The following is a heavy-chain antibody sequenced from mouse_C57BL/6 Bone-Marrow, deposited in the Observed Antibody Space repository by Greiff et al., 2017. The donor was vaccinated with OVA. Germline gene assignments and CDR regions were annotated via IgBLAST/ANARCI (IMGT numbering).Heavy chain of an antibody. CDR2: YPGSGNTY. V-gene: IGHV1-83*01. D-gene: IGHD1-1*01. CDR3: RNYYGSSLFDY. Sequence: VHLVESGPELVKPGASVKMSCKASGYTFTDYYMHWVKQKPGKGLEWIGEIYPGSGNTYYNEKFKGKATLTADTSSSTAYMQLSSLTSEDSAVYFCARNYYGSSLFDYWGQGTTLTVSS. CDR1: YTFTDYYM. J-gene: IGHJ2*01.